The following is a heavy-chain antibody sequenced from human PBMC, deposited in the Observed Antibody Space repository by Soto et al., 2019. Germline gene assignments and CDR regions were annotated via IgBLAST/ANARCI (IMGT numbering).Heavy chain of an antibody. V-gene: IGHV3-33*01. CDR1: GISFSSYG. D-gene: IGHD3-22*01. Sequence: GVSLRLSCVASGISFSSYGMHWVRQAPGKGLEWVAVIWYDGSNKYYADSVKGRFTVSRDNSKNTLYLEMNSLRAEDTAVHYCARALYDSIGFFYAYDYWGQGTQVTVSS. CDR2: IWYDGSNK. J-gene: IGHJ4*02. CDR3: ARALYDSIGFFYAYDY.